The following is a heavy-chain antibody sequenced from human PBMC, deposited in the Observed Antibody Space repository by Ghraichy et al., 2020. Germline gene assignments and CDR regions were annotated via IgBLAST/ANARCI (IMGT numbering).Heavy chain of an antibody. V-gene: IGHV4-34*01. Sequence: SETLSLTCAVYGGSFSGHYWSWIRQPPGKGLEWIGEINHSGSTNYNPSLKSRVTISVDTSKNQFSLKLSSVTAADTAVYYCARGLIVVVPAAISAYYYYGMDVWGQGTTVTVSS. CDR3: ARGLIVVVPAAISAYYYYGMDV. CDR1: GGSFSGHY. J-gene: IGHJ6*02. D-gene: IGHD2-2*02. CDR2: INHSGST.